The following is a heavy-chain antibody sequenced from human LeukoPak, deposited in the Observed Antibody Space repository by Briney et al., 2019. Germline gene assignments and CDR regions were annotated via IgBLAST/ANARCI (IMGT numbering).Heavy chain of an antibody. V-gene: IGHV4-34*01. Sequence: SETLSLTCAVYGGSFSGYYWSWIRQPPGKGLEWIGEINHSGSTNYNPSLKSRVTISVDTSKNQFSLKLSSVTAADTAVYYWARGGPIDYWGRGTLVTVSS. J-gene: IGHJ4*02. CDR3: ARGGPIDY. CDR1: GGSFSGYY. CDR2: INHSGST.